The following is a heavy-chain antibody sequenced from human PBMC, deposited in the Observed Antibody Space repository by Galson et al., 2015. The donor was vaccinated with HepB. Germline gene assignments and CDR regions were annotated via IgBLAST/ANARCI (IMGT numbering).Heavy chain of an antibody. D-gene: IGHD3-10*01. CDR3: ARGPMGVSEYYYGMDV. V-gene: IGHV3-21*01. CDR1: GFIFSTYS. Sequence: SLRLSCAASGFIFSTYSMNWVRQAPGKGLEWVSSISSSGSYRYYGDSVKGRFTISRDNAKNSLYLQMNSLRAEDTAVYYCARGPMGVSEYYYGMDVWGQGTTVTVSS. CDR2: ISSSGSYR. J-gene: IGHJ6*02.